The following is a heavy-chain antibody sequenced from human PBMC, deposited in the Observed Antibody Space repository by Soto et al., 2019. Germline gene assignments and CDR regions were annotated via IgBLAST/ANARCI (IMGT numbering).Heavy chain of an antibody. CDR1: GYTFTSYG. J-gene: IGHJ4*02. V-gene: IGHV1-18*01. CDR2: ISAYNGNT. D-gene: IGHD7-27*01. Sequence: ASVKVSCKASGYTFTSYGISWVRQAPGQGLEWMGWISAYNGNTNYAQKLQGRVTMTTDTSTSTAYMELRSLTVEDTDVYYCAKENWANPDSWGQGTLVTVSS. CDR3: AKENWANPDS.